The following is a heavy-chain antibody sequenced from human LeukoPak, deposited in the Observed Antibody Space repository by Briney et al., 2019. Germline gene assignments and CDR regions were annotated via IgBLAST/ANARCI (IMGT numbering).Heavy chain of an antibody. J-gene: IGHJ4*02. CDR3: ARKRKEGDFWSGYFNFDY. V-gene: IGHV4-39*01. D-gene: IGHD3-3*01. CDR2: IYYSGST. Sequence: TLSLTCTVSGGSISSSSYYWGWIRQPPGKGLEWIGSIYYSGSTYYNPSLKSRVTISVDTSKNQFSLKLSSVTAADTAVYYCARKRKEGDFWSGYFNFDYWGQGTLVTVSS. CDR1: GGSISSSSYY.